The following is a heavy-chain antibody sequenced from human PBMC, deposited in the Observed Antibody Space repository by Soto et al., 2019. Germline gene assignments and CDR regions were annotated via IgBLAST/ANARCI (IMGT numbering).Heavy chain of an antibody. Sequence: PGGSLRLSCAASGFTFSSYAMSWIRQAPGKGLEWVSYISSSGSTIYYADSVKGRFTISRDNAKNSLYLQMNSLRAEDTAVYYCARDGPLRDSDAFDIWGQGTMVTVSS. V-gene: IGHV3-11*01. D-gene: IGHD2-21*02. J-gene: IGHJ3*02. CDR2: ISSSGSTI. CDR1: GFTFSSYA. CDR3: ARDGPLRDSDAFDI.